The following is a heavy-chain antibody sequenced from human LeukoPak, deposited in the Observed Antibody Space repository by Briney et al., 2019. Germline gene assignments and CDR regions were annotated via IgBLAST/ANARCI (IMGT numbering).Heavy chain of an antibody. D-gene: IGHD5-18*01. J-gene: IGHJ6*02. Sequence: GGSLRLSCAASGFTFSSYAMSWVRQAPGKGLEWVSAISGSGGSTYYADSVKGRFTISRDNSKNTLYLQMNSLRAEDTALYYCAKALGYSYHVYYGMDVWGQGTTVTVSS. CDR3: AKALGYSYHVYYGMDV. CDR1: GFTFSSYA. V-gene: IGHV3-23*01. CDR2: ISGSGGST.